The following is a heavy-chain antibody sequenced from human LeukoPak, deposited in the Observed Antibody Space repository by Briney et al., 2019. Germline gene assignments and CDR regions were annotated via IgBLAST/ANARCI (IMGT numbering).Heavy chain of an antibody. D-gene: IGHD3-22*01. V-gene: IGHV4-61*01. CDR1: GGSVSSGLNK. Sequence: SETLSLTCTVSGGSVSSGLNKWSWIRQPPGKRLEWIGYIDYSESTNYNPSLNGRVTISVDTSKNRLSLRLSSVTAADTAMYHCARSGYYSNYFEYWGQGTLVTVSS. CDR3: ARSGYYSNYFEY. CDR2: IDYSEST. J-gene: IGHJ4*02.